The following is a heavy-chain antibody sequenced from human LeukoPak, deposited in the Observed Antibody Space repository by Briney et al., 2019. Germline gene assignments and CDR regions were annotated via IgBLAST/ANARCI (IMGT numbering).Heavy chain of an antibody. CDR3: ARFLGCSGGSRYFAYFDY. D-gene: IGHD2-15*01. J-gene: IGHJ4*02. CDR1: GASISSSGYC. Sequence: PSQTLSLTCTVSGASISSSGYCCSSIRQHPGKGLGWLGYIYYIRSTYYNPSIRSGATISVNTSKNQYSLKLSSVTAADTAVYYRARFLGCSGGSRYFAYFDYWGRGTLVTVSS. CDR2: IYYIRST. V-gene: IGHV4-31*03.